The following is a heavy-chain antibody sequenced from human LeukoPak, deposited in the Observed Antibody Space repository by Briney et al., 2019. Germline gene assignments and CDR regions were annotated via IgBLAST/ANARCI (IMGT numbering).Heavy chain of an antibody. CDR1: GFIFSSYS. V-gene: IGHV3-30-3*01. D-gene: IGHD1-26*01. CDR3: ARDPGLWWELHFAFDI. J-gene: IGHJ3*02. Sequence: GGSLRLSCAASGFIFSSYSMSWVRQAPGKGLEWVAVISYDGSNKYYADSVKGRFTISRDNSKNTLYLQMNSLRAEDTAVYYCARDPGLWWELHFAFDIWGQGTMVTVSS. CDR2: ISYDGSNK.